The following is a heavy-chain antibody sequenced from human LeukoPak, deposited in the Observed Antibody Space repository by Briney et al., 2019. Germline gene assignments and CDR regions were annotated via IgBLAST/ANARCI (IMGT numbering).Heavy chain of an antibody. CDR1: GASMSSFY. Sequence: SETLSLTCTVSGASMSSFYWTWIRQPPGKGLEWIGSIYYSGGTYYNPSLKSRVTISIDTSKNQFSLKLRSVTAADTAVYYCARDGNALWGQGTLVTVSS. CDR2: IYYSGGT. D-gene: IGHD1-1*01. CDR3: ARDGNAL. V-gene: IGHV4-59*12. J-gene: IGHJ4*02.